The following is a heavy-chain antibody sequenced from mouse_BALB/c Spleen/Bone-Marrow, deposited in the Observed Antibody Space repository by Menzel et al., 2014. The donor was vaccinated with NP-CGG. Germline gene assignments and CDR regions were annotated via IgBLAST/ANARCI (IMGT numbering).Heavy chain of an antibody. CDR2: IWGGGST. J-gene: IGHJ4*01. V-gene: IGHV2-6-4*01. CDR3: ARRELHAMDY. CDR1: GFSLSRYS. Sequence: VKLMESGPGLVAPSQSLSITCTASGFSLSRYSVHWIRQPPGKGLEWLGMIWGGGSTDYNSALRSRLSIINDNSKSQVFLKMSSLQTDDAAMYYCARRELHAMDYWGQGTSVTVSS.